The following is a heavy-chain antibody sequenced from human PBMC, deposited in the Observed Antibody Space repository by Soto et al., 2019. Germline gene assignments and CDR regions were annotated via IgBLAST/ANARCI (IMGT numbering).Heavy chain of an antibody. V-gene: IGHV4-59*01. D-gene: IGHD3-10*01. CDR2: IYYSGST. J-gene: IGHJ5*02. CDR1: GGSISSYY. Sequence: SETLSLTCTVSGGSISSYYWSWIRQPPGKGLKWIGYIYYSGSTNYNPPLKSRVTISVDTSKNQFSLKLSSVTAADTAVYYCARDGSGSYPNNWFDPWGQGTLVTVSS. CDR3: ARDGSGSYPNNWFDP.